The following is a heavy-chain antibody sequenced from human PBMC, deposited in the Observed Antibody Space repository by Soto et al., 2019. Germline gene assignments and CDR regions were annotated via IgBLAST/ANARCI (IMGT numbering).Heavy chain of an antibody. V-gene: IGHV1-69*13. D-gene: IGHD6-6*01. CDR1: GGTFSSYA. CDR2: IIPIFGTA. J-gene: IGHJ4*02. CDR3: ARWRTEYSSSSEIDY. Sequence: SVKVSCKASGGTFSSYAISWVRQAPGQGLEWMGGIIPIFGTANYAQKFQGRVTITADESTSTAYMELSSLRSEDTAVYYCARWRTEYSSSSEIDYWGQGTLVTVSS.